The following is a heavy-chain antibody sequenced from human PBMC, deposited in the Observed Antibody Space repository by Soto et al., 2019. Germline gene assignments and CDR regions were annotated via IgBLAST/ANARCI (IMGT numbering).Heavy chain of an antibody. CDR2: IIPIFGTA. D-gene: IGHD3-22*01. CDR1: GGTFSSYA. J-gene: IGHJ4*02. CDR3: ARNYYDSSGYYSGFDY. Sequence: SVKVSCKASGGTFSSYAISWVRQAPGQGLEWMGGIIPIFGTANYAQKFQGRVTITADESMSTAYMELSSLRSEDTAVYYCARNYYDSSGYYSGFDYWGQGTLVTVSS. V-gene: IGHV1-69*13.